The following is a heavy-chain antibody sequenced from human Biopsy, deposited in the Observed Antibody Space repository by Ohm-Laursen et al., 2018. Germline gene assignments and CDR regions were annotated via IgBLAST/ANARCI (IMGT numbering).Heavy chain of an antibody. CDR2: ISDTGTT. V-gene: IGHV4-61*08. CDR3: ARLFRLDDYWNDDPPDGFDV. Sequence: SQTLSLTCTVSGGSIGGSGYYRRWIRKPPGKGPERIGYISDTGTTNYNPCLRGRVAMSVDTSKNQFSLQLTSVTAADTAMFFCARLFRLDDYWNDDPPDGFDVWGQGTMVTVSS. D-gene: IGHD3-3*01. J-gene: IGHJ3*01. CDR1: GGSIGGSGYY.